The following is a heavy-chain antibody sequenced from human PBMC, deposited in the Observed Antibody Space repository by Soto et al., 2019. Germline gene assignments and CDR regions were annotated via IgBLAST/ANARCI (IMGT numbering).Heavy chain of an antibody. D-gene: IGHD2-2*01. J-gene: IGHJ4*02. V-gene: IGHV1-46*01. CDR1: GYTFINYY. CDR2: ISPSDGAT. CDR3: VREASMSYVFDY. Sequence: QVQLVQSGAEVKKPGASVEVSCKASGYTFINYYMHWVRQAPAEGLEWMGMISPSDGATIYAQRFQGRVTMTRDMSTTTVYMALSRLRSEDTAVYYCVREASMSYVFDYWGQGALVAVSS.